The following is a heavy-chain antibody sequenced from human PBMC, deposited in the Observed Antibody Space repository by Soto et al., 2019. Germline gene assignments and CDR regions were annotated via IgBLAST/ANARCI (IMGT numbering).Heavy chain of an antibody. CDR2: INHSGST. D-gene: IGHD3-10*01. J-gene: IGHJ5*02. V-gene: IGHV4-34*01. CDR1: GGSFSGYY. Sequence: PSETLSLTCAVYGGSFSGYYWSWIRQPPGKGLEWIGEINHSGSTNYNPSLKSRVTISVDTSKNQFSLKLSSVTAADTAVYYCARTGYGSGRTWFDPWGQGALVTVSS. CDR3: ARTGYGSGRTWFDP.